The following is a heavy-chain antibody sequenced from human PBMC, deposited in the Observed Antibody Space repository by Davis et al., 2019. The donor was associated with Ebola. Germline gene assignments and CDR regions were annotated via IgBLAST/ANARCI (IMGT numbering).Heavy chain of an antibody. J-gene: IGHJ4*02. D-gene: IGHD1-26*01. Sequence: SVKVSCKASGYTFTSYGISWVRQAPGQGLEWMGRIIPILGIANYAQKFQGRVTITADKSTSTAYMELSSLRSEDTAVYYCARAHIVGSPEVGFDYWGQGTLVTVSS. CDR3: ARAHIVGSPEVGFDY. CDR1: GYTFTSYG. CDR2: IIPILGIA. V-gene: IGHV1-69*04.